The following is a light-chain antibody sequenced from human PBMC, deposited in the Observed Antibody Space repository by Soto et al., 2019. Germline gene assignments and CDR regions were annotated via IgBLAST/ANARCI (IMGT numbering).Light chain of an antibody. CDR2: TTN. Sequence: QTVVTQEPSFSVSPGGTVTLTCGLSSGSVSTSYYPSWYQQTPGQAPRTLIYTTNTRSSGVPDRISGSILGNKAALTITGAQADDECDYYCFLYMGSGIRVFGGGTKLPVL. CDR3: FLYMGSGIRV. CDR1: SGSVSTSYY. J-gene: IGLJ2*01. V-gene: IGLV8-61*01.